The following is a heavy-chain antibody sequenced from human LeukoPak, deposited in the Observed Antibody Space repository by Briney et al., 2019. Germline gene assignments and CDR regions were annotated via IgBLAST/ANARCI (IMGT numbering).Heavy chain of an antibody. CDR1: GGSINNYW. V-gene: IGHV4-59*01. CDR2: IYYSGST. Sequence: SETLSLTCSVSGGSINNYWWNWIRQPPGKGLEWIGYIYYSGSTSYNPSLKSRLTISVDTSLNQFSLKLNSVTAADTAVYYCARYCSGGDCYSKVLDYWGQGILVTVSS. J-gene: IGHJ4*02. D-gene: IGHD2-15*01. CDR3: ARYCSGGDCYSKVLDY.